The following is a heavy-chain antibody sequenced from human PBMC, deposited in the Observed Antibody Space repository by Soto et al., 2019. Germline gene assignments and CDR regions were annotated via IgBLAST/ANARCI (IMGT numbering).Heavy chain of an antibody. CDR1: GFAFSSYA. CDR2: ISYDGINK. J-gene: IGHJ6*04. D-gene: IGHD2-2*01. V-gene: IGHV3-30-3*01. Sequence: GGSLRLSGAASGFAFSSYAIHWVRQAPCKGLEWLAVISYDGINKYYADSVKGRFTISRDNSKNTLYLQMNSLRAEGAALYYCARESGEYPVDSYVMDGCRRGNTVTVSS. CDR3: ARESGEYPVDSYVMDG.